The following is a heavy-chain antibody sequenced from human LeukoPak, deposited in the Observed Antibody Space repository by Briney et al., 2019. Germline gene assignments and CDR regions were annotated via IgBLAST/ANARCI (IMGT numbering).Heavy chain of an antibody. J-gene: IGHJ3*01. Sequence: GGSLRLSCAVSGFTFSGFWMSWSRQAPGKGLEWVASINSDGSEGYYADVVKGRFTISRDNAKNSLYLQINSLKAEDTAVYYCARSSYSGSSSVFGHGTMVTVSS. CDR3: ARSSYSGSSSV. CDR1: GFTFSGFW. CDR2: INSDGSEG. D-gene: IGHD6-6*01. V-gene: IGHV3-7*03.